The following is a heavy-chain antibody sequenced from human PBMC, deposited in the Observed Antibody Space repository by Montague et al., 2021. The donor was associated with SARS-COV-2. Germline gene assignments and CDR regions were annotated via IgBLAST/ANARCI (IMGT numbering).Heavy chain of an antibody. J-gene: IGHJ6*02. D-gene: IGHD3-16*01. CDR2: ISGDGDNA. Sequence: SLRLSCAASGFTFGSYAMTWVRQAPGKGLEWVSGISGDGDNAHYADSVKGRFTISRDNSKNTLYLQMINLRAEDTAVYFCSKPFPPAYPYQYYGMDVGGQGTSLSVSS. CDR3: SKPFPPAYPYQYYGMDV. CDR1: GFTFGSYA. V-gene: IGHV3-23*01.